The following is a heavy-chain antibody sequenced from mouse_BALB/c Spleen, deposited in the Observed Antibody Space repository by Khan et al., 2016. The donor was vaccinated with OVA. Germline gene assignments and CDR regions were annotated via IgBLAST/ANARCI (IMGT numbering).Heavy chain of an antibody. CDR1: GYTFTSSW. V-gene: IGHV1-5*01. D-gene: IGHD2-2*01. CDR3: TRFGYLFAY. Sequence: VQLQQSGTVLARPGTSVKMSCKASGYTFTSSWMHWVTQRPGLGLEWIGAIYPGNSDTSYNQKLKGKAKLTAVTSTSPASMEISSLTKENSSVYYLTRFGYLFAYWGQGTLVTVSA. CDR2: IYPGNSDT. J-gene: IGHJ3*01.